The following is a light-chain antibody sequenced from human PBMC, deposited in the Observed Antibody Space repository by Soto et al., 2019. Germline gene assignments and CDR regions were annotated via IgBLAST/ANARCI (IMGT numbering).Light chain of an antibody. CDR2: GAS. CDR1: QSVSTY. J-gene: IGKJ1*01. V-gene: IGKV1-39*01. CDR3: QQSYTSPWT. Sequence: DIQMTQSPSSLSASVGDRVDITCRASQSVSTYLNWYQQKPGKAPRLLIYGASSLQSGVPSRFSGSGSLTDFTLTISSLQPEDFAIYYCQQSYTSPWTFGQGTKVE.